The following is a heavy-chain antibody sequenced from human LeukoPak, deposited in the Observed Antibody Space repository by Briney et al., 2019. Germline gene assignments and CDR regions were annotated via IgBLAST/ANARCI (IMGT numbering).Heavy chain of an antibody. J-gene: IGHJ2*01. CDR2: IYYSGST. CDR3: ARAFRARYFDL. Sequence: PSETLSLTCTVSGGSITTSSYYWGWIRQPPGKGLEWIEIIYYSGSTYYNPSLKGRVTISVDTSKNQFSLKLSSVTAADTAVYYCARAFRARYFDLWGRGTLVTVCS. V-gene: IGHV4-39*01. CDR1: GGSITTSSYY. D-gene: IGHD2/OR15-2a*01.